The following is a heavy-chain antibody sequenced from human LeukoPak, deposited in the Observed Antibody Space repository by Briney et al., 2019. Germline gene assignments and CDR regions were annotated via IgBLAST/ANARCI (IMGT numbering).Heavy chain of an antibody. CDR2: IYYSGST. D-gene: IGHD2-15*01. CDR1: GGSISSYY. J-gene: IGHJ4*02. Sequence: PSETLPLTCTVSGGSISSYYWSWIRQPPGKGLEWIGYIYYSGSTNYNPSLKSRLTISVDTSKNQFSLKLSSVTAADTAVYYCARGVVVRKGGLDYWGQGTLVTVSS. V-gene: IGHV4-59*01. CDR3: ARGVVVRKGGLDY.